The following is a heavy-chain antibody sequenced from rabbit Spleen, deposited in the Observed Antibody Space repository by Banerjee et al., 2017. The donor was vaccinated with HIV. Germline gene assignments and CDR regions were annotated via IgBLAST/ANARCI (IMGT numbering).Heavy chain of an antibody. J-gene: IGHJ6*01. CDR1: GFSLSSDYY. CDR2: IKTGSSDAT. V-gene: IGHV1S45*01. D-gene: IGHD6-1*01. Sequence: QAQLEESGGDLVQPAGSMPLTCKASGFSLSSDYYNCWVRQPPGKRVVWITCIKTGSSDATNCANWGKGRFFTTSHTAQNTLYLQVRSLTAADTATYFCARVGGVGVYGYASLWGPGTLVTVS. CDR3: ARVGGVGVYGYASL.